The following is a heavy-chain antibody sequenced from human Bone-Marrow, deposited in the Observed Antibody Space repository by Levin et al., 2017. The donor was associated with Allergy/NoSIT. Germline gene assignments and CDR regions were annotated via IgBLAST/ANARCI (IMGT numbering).Heavy chain of an antibody. D-gene: IGHD1-26*01. J-gene: IGHJ6*02. Sequence: ASVKVSCKTSGYTFTSYGIAWVRQAPGQGLEWMGWISAYNGYTDNAQKFQGRVTITTDTSTSTAYMELRSLRSDDTAVYYCAKNSGSFSYYHYGMDVWGQGTTVTVSS. CDR3: AKNSGSFSYYHYGMDV. CDR1: GYTFTSYG. CDR2: ISAYNGYT. V-gene: IGHV1-18*01.